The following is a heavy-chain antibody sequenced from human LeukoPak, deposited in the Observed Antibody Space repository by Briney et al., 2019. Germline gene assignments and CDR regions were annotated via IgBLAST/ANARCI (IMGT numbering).Heavy chain of an antibody. J-gene: IGHJ4*02. V-gene: IGHV4-34*01. Sequence: SETLSLTCAVYGGSFSGYYWSWIRQPPGKGLEWIGEINHSGSTNFNPSLKSRVTISADTSKNQFSLKLSSVTAADTAVYYCARGFQAFDYWGQGTLVTVSS. CDR1: GGSFSGYY. CDR3: ARGFQAFDY. CDR2: INHSGST.